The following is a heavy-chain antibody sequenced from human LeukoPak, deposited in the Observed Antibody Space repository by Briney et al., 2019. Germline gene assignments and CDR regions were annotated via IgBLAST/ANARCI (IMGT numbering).Heavy chain of an antibody. J-gene: IGHJ4*02. CDR1: GYTFTGYY. D-gene: IGHD5-12*01. V-gene: IGHV1-2*02. CDR2: INPNSGGT. CDR3: ATLYSGYDVLDY. Sequence: ASVKVSCKASGYTFTGYYMHWVRQAPGQGLEWMGWINPNSGGTNYAQKFQGRVTMTRDTSISTAYMELSRLRSDDTAVYYCATLYSGYDVLDYWGQGTLVTVSS.